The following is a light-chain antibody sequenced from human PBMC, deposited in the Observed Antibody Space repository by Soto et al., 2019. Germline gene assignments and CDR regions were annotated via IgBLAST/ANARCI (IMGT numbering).Light chain of an antibody. CDR1: QSVSSSY. Sequence: ELVLTQSPGTLSLSPGERATLSCRASQSVSSSYLAWYQQKPGQAPRLLIYGASSRATGIPDRFSGSGSGTDFTLTISRLEPEDFAVYDCQQYGSSPPWTFGQGNKVEIK. V-gene: IGKV3-20*01. J-gene: IGKJ1*01. CDR2: GAS. CDR3: QQYGSSPPWT.